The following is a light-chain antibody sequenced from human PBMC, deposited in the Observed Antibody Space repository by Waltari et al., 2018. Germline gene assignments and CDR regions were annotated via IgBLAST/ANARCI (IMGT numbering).Light chain of an antibody. CDR3: QQGSILPLT. Sequence: ELVLTQSPATLSLSAGERVTLSCRASQSVFMYLAWYQLKPGQAPRLLIYDTSKRATGIPARFSGSGSGTDFTLTISNLETDDFALYYCQQGSILPLTFGGGTKVKIK. V-gene: IGKV3-11*01. CDR1: QSVFMY. CDR2: DTS. J-gene: IGKJ4*01.